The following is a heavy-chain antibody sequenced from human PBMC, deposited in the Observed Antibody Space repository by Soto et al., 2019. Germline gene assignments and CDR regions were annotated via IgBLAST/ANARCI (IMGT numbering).Heavy chain of an antibody. CDR2: IWYDGSNK. CDR1: GFTFSSYG. Sequence: GGSLRLSCAASGFTFSSYGMHWVRQAPGKGLEWVAVIWYDGSNKYYADSVKGRFTISRDNSKNTLYLQMNSLRAEDTAVYYCARASSGSWNNEILIDYWGQGTLVTVSS. CDR3: ARASSGSWNNEILIDY. D-gene: IGHD1-26*01. J-gene: IGHJ4*02. V-gene: IGHV3-33*01.